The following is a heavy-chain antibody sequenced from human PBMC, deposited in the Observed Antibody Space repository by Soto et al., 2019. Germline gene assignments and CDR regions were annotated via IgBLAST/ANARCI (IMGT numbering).Heavy chain of an antibody. CDR2: IYTSGST. J-gene: IGHJ4*02. D-gene: IGHD6-13*01. CDR1: GGSISSYY. Sequence: KPSETLSLTCTVSGGSISSYYWSWIRQPAGKGLEWIGRIYTSGSTNYNPSLKSRVTMSADTSKNQFSLKLSSVTAADTAVYYCARVRSSSWYYFDYWGQGTLVTVSS. V-gene: IGHV4-4*07. CDR3: ARVRSSSWYYFDY.